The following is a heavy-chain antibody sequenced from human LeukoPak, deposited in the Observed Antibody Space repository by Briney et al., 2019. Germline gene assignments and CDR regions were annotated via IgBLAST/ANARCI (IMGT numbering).Heavy chain of an antibody. CDR3: ARGYGSGSYYKY. CDR2: IYYSGST. CDR1: GGSISSSNYY. V-gene: IGHV4-39*01. Sequence: SETLSLTCTVSGGSISSSNYYWGWIRQPPGKGLEWIGSIYYSGSTYYNPSLKSRVTISVDTSKNQFSLRLTSVTAADTAVYYCARGYGSGSYYKYWGQGTLVTVSS. J-gene: IGHJ4*02. D-gene: IGHD3-10*01.